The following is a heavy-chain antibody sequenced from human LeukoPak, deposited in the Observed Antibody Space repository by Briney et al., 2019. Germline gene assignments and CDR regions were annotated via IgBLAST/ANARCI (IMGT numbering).Heavy chain of an antibody. CDR2: IYNSGST. V-gene: IGHV4-38-2*01. CDR3: ARNSSGNYSDY. CDR1: GNSISNAYY. Sequence: PSETLSLTCAVSGNSISNAYYWGWIRQPPVKELEWIGSIYNSGSTHYNPSLKSRVTISVDTSKNQFSLKLSSVTAADTAVYYCARNSSGNYSDYWGQGTLVTVSS. J-gene: IGHJ4*02. D-gene: IGHD1-26*01.